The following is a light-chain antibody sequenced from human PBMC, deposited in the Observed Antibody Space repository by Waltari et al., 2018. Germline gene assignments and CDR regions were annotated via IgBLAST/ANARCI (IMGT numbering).Light chain of an antibody. Sequence: QSVLTQPPSVSGAPGQRVTVSCSGSNSNIGAGYDVHWYQQLPGTAPKLLIYGNTNRPSGVPDRFSGSKSGTSASLAISGLRAEDEADFYCQSYDSSLSTYVFGTGTKLTVL. CDR2: GNT. V-gene: IGLV1-40*01. J-gene: IGLJ1*01. CDR3: QSYDSSLSTYV. CDR1: NSNIGAGYD.